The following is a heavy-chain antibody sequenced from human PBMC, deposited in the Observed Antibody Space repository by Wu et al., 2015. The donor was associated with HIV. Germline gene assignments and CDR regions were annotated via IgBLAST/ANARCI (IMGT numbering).Heavy chain of an antibody. CDR2: IIPIFGTA. Sequence: QVQLVQSGAEVKKPGSSVKVSCKASGGTFSSYAISWVRQAPGQGLEWMGRIIPIFGTANYAQKFQGRVTITADESTSTAYMELSSLRSEDTAVYYCARGRIAARLRPMYNWFRPRGAREPWSTVSS. CDR3: ARGRIAARLRPMYNWFRPR. CDR1: GGTFSSYA. J-gene: IGHJ5*02. D-gene: IGHD6-6*01. V-gene: IGHV1-69*13.